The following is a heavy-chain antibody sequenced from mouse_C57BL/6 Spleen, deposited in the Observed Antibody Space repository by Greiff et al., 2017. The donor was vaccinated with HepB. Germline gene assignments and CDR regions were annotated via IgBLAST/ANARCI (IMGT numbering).Heavy chain of an antibody. J-gene: IGHJ2*01. D-gene: IGHD2-1*01. CDR3: AREGGGNYVFDY. CDR2: IYPGSGNT. Sequence: VQLQQSGAELVRPGASVKLSCKASGYTFTDYYINWVKQRPGQGLEWIARIYPGSGNTYYNEKFKGKATLTAEKSSSTAYMQLSSLTSEDSAVYFCAREGGGNYVFDYWGQGTTLTVSS. CDR1: GYTFTDYY. V-gene: IGHV1-76*01.